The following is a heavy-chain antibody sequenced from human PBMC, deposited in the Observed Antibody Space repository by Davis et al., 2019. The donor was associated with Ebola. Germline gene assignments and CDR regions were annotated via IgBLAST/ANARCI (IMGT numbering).Heavy chain of an antibody. J-gene: IGHJ5*02. V-gene: IGHV1-69*13. Sequence: SVKVSCKVSGGTFNSYVITWVRQAPGQGLEWMGGITPIFGTANYAQKFQGRVTITADESTTTAYMELSSLRSDDTAVYYCARECSSSGFDCVFGELDPWGQGTLVTVSS. D-gene: IGHD3-10*02. CDR1: GGTFNSYV. CDR3: ARECSSSGFDCVFGELDP. CDR2: ITPIFGTA.